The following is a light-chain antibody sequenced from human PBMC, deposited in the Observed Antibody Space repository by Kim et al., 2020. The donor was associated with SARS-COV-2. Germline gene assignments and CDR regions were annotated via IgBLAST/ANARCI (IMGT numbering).Light chain of an antibody. V-gene: IGKV3-11*01. Sequence: LAPGESATRACRASQSVSSYLAWYQQKPGQAPRLLIYDASNRATGIPARFSGSGSGTDFTLTISSLEPEDFAVYYCQQRSNWPITFGQGTRLEIK. CDR1: QSVSSY. CDR3: QQRSNWPIT. CDR2: DAS. J-gene: IGKJ5*01.